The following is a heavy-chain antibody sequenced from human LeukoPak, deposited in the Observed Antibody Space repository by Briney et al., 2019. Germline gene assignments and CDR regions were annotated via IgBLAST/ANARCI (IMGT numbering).Heavy chain of an antibody. CDR3: AKQAVAGRSWPSTDY. CDR2: ISGSGGST. D-gene: IGHD6-19*01. V-gene: IGHV3-23*01. CDR1: GFTFSSYW. J-gene: IGHJ4*02. Sequence: GGSLRLSCAASGFTFSSYWMSWVRQAPGKGLEWVSAISGSGGSTYYADSVKGRFTISRDNSKNTLYLQMNSLRAEDTAVYYCAKQAVAGRSWPSTDYWGQGTLVTVSS.